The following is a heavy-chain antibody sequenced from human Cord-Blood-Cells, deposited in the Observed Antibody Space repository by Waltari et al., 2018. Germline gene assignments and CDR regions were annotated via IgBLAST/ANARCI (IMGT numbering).Heavy chain of an antibody. Sequence: QVQLQQWGAGLLKPSETLSLTCAVYGGSFSGYYWSWIRQPPGKGLVWIGEINHSGSTNYNPSLQRRVTISVDTSKNQFSLELSSVTAADTAVYYCARGLTGNAFDIWGQGTMVTVSS. CDR1: GGSFSGYY. CDR2: INHSGST. V-gene: IGHV4-34*01. J-gene: IGHJ3*02. CDR3: ARGLTGNAFDI. D-gene: IGHD7-27*01.